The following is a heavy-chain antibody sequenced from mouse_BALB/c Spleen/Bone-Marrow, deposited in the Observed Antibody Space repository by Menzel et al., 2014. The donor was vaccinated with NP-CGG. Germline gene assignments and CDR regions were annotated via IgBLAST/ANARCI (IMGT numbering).Heavy chain of an antibody. J-gene: IGHJ2*01. CDR1: GFSLSTSGLG. CDR3: ARLITTYYFHF. CDR2: IWWDDDK. V-gene: IGHV8-12*01. D-gene: IGHD2-4*01. Sequence: QVTLKVCGPGILQPSQTLSLTCSFSGFSLSTSGLGVGWIRQPSGKGLEWLANIWWDDDKRYNPALKSRLTISKDTSSNQVLLKIASVDTADTATYYCARLITTYYFHFWGQGTTLTVSS.